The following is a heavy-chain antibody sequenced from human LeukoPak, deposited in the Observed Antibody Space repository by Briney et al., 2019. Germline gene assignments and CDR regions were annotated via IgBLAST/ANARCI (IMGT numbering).Heavy chain of an antibody. V-gene: IGHV3-66*02. CDR3: ARSLIKWELLH. Sequence: GGSLRLSCAASGFTVSSNYMSWVRQAPGKGLEWVSVIYSGGSTYYADSVKGRFTISRDNSKNTLYLQMNSLRAEDTAEYYCARSLIKWELLHWGQGTLVTVTS. D-gene: IGHD1-26*01. CDR1: GFTVSSNY. CDR2: IYSGGST. J-gene: IGHJ4*02.